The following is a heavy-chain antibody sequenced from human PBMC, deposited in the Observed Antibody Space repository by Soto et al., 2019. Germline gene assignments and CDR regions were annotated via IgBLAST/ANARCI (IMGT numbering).Heavy chain of an antibody. CDR1: GGPISSGGYY. Sequence: SETLSLTCTVSGGPISSGGYYWSWIRQHPGKGLEWIGYIYYSGSTYYNPSLKSRVTISVDTSKNQFSLKLSSVTAADTAVYYCASGSGGYDFWSGYLDYYYGMDVWGQGTTVTVSS. D-gene: IGHD3-3*01. V-gene: IGHV4-31*03. CDR3: ASGSGGYDFWSGYLDYYYGMDV. CDR2: IYYSGST. J-gene: IGHJ6*02.